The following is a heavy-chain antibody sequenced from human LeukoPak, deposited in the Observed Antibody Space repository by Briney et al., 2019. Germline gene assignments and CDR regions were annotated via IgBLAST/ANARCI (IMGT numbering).Heavy chain of an antibody. Sequence: PSETLSLTCAVYGGSFSGYYWSWSRQPPGKGLEWIGEINHSGSTNYNPSLKSRVTISVDTSKNQFSLKLSSVTAADTAVYYCARGGRWAGTIGRTTNKPEKIHWFDPWGQGTLVTVSS. CDR2: INHSGST. V-gene: IGHV4-34*01. CDR1: GGSFSGYY. J-gene: IGHJ5*02. CDR3: ARGGRWAGTIGRTTNKPEKIHWFDP. D-gene: IGHD6-19*01.